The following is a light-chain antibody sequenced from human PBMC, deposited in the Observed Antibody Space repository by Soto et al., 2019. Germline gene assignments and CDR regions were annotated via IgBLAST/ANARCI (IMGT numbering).Light chain of an antibody. V-gene: IGLV2-14*01. CDR1: SSDVGGYNY. J-gene: IGLJ3*02. CDR2: EVS. CDR3: SSYTSSGTWV. Sequence: QSVLTQPASVSGSPGQSITISCTGTSSDVGGYNYVSWYQQHPGKAPKLMIYEVSNRPAGVSNRLSGSKSGNTACLTISGLQAEDEADYYCSSYTSSGTWVFGGGTKLTVL.